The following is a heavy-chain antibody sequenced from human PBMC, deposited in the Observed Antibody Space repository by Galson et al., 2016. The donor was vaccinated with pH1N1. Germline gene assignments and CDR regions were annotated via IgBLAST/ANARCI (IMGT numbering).Heavy chain of an antibody. CDR2: IKQDGSQK. J-gene: IGHJ3*01. CDR1: AFTFSDYW. Sequence: SLRLSCAASAFTFSDYWMSWVRQAPGKGLEWVANIKQDGSQKYFVDSVKGRFTISRDNAKNSLFLQMNSLRAEDTALYYCVRKVGDFWGQGTMVTVSS. CDR3: VRKVGDF. V-gene: IGHV3-7*01. D-gene: IGHD1-26*01.